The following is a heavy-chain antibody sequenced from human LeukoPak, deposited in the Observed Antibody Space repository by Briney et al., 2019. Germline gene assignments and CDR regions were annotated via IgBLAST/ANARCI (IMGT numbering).Heavy chain of an antibody. V-gene: IGHV4-59*01. CDR1: GGSISSYY. J-gene: IGHJ4*02. CDR2: IYYSGST. Sequence: SETLSLTCTVSGGSISSYYWSWIRQPPGKGLEWIGYIYYSGSTNYNPSLKSRVTISVDTSKNQFSLKLSSVTAADTAVYYCARGPPYLLFAYWGQGTLVTVSS. D-gene: IGHD2-15*01. CDR3: ARGPPYLLFAY.